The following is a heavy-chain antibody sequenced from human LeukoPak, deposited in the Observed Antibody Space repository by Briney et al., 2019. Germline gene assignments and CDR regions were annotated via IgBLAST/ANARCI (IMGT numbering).Heavy chain of an antibody. CDR1: GYTFTGYY. V-gene: IGHV1-2*02. J-gene: IGHJ4*02. D-gene: IGHD2-15*01. Sequence: GASVKVSCKASGYTFTGYYIHWVRQAPGHGLEWMGWINPNSGGTNYIQKFQGRITMTRDTSISTAYMELSRLRSDDTAVYFCARPYCSGGSCHDYFDYWGQGTLVTVSS. CDR2: INPNSGGT. CDR3: ARPYCSGGSCHDYFDY.